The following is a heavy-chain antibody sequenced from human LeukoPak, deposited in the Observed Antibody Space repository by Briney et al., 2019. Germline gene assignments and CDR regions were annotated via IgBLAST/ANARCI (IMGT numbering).Heavy chain of an antibody. CDR2: INTYNGNT. J-gene: IGHJ5*02. CDR3: ARYYGFWGEFDP. V-gene: IGHV1-18*01. D-gene: IGHD3-3*01. Sequence: ASVKVSCKASGYAFTSYGISWVRQAPGQGLEWMGWINTYNGNTNYAQKLQGRVTMTTDTSTGTAYMELRSLRSDDTAVYYCARYYGFWGEFDPWGQGTLVTVSS. CDR1: GYAFTSYG.